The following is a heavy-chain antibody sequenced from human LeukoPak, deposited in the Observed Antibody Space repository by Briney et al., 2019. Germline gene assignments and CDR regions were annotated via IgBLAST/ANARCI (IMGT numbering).Heavy chain of an antibody. CDR1: GGSISSYY. CDR3: ARGGRYYDSSGYPDY. Sequence: PSETLSLTCTVSGGSISSYYWSWIRQPPGKGLEWIGYVYYTGSTNYNPSLQSRVSISVDTSKNQFSLKLSSVTAADTAVYYCARGGRYYDSSGYPDYWGQGTLVTVSS. V-gene: IGHV4-59*08. D-gene: IGHD3-22*01. CDR2: VYYTGST. J-gene: IGHJ4*02.